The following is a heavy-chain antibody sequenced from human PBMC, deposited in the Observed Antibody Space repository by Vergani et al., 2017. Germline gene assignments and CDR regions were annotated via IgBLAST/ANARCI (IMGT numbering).Heavy chain of an antibody. CDR3: ARMGYSSSWWSDGDYGGMDV. D-gene: IGHD6-13*01. CDR2: IDWDDDK. J-gene: IGHJ6*02. CDR1: GFSLSTSGMC. Sequence: QVTLRESGPALVNPTQTLTLTCTFSGFSLSTSGMCVSWIRQPPGKALEWLARIDWDDDKYYSTSLKTRLTISKETSKNQVVLTMTNMDPVDTATYYCARMGYSSSWWSDGDYGGMDVWGQGTTVTVSS. V-gene: IGHV2-70*15.